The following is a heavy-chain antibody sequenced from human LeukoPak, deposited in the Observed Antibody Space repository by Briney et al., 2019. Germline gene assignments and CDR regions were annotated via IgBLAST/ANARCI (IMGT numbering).Heavy chain of an antibody. CDR3: GKDPNGDYIGAFDF. CDR2: ITGSGDTR. Sequence: PGGSLRLSCVASGITFRNYAVTWVRQAPGKGLEWVSSITGSGDTRRYADSVKGRFTISRDNSVDTLYLQMNSLGAEDTAIYYCGKDPNGDYIGAFDFWGRGTMVTVSS. CDR1: GITFRNYA. J-gene: IGHJ3*01. V-gene: IGHV3-23*01. D-gene: IGHD4-17*01.